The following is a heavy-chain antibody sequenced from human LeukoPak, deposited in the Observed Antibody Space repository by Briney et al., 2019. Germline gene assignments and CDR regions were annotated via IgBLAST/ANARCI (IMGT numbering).Heavy chain of an antibody. CDR1: GFTFENYG. Sequence: GGSLRLSCAASGFTFENYGMSWVRQAPGKGLGWVSGIKGNAASTGYADSVKGRFTISRDNAKKTLYLQMNSLTVEDTALYYCVRDLGYCSSTICYADYWGQGTPVSVSS. D-gene: IGHD2-2*01. CDR2: IKGNAAST. CDR3: VRDLGYCSSTICYADY. V-gene: IGHV3-20*04. J-gene: IGHJ4*02.